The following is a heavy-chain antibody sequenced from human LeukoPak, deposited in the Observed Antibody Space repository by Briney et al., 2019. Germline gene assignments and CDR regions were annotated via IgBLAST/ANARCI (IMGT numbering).Heavy chain of an antibody. CDR3: ARLHTVTTFSDY. CDR2: INHSGST. J-gene: IGHJ4*02. D-gene: IGHD4-17*01. Sequence: ASETLSLTCAVYGGSFSGYYWSWIRQPPGKGLEWIWEINHSGSTNYNPSLKSRVTISVDTSKNQFSLKLSSVTAADTAVYYCARLHTVTTFSDYWGQGTLVTVSS. CDR1: GGSFSGYY. V-gene: IGHV4-34*01.